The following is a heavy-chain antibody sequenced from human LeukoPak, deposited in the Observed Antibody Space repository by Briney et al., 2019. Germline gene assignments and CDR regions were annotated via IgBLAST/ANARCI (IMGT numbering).Heavy chain of an antibody. V-gene: IGHV3-30*04. CDR2: ISYDGSNK. D-gene: IGHD3-22*01. J-gene: IGHJ4*02. CDR1: GFTFSSYA. Sequence: PGRSLRLSCAASGFTFSSYAMNWVRQAPGKGLEWVAVISYDGSNKYYADSAKGRFTISRDNSKNTLYLQMNSLRAEDTAVYYCARGTYYYDSSGYSPGSYWGQGTLVTVSS. CDR3: ARGTYYYDSSGYSPGSY.